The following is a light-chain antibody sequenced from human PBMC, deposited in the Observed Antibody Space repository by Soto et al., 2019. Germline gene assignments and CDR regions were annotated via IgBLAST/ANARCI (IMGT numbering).Light chain of an antibody. J-gene: IGLJ3*02. CDR2: DVT. CDR3: CSYAGSYTLV. CDR1: SSDVGGYNY. Sequence: QSALTQPRSVSGSPGQSVTISCTGTSSDVGGYNYVSWYQQHPGKAPKLMIYDVTKRPSGVPDHFSGSKSGNTASLTISGLQAEDEADYYCCSYAGSYTLVFGGGTKVTVL. V-gene: IGLV2-11*01.